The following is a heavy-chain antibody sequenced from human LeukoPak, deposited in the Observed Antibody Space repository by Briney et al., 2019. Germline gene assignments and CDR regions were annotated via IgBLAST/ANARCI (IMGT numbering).Heavy chain of an antibody. CDR2: INGYNGNT. J-gene: IGHJ4*02. D-gene: IGHD2-2*01. Sequence: ASVKVSCKASGYTFIGNGITWVRQAPGQGLEWMGWINGYNGNTAYAQMFAGRFTMTTDTSTTTAYMELRGLRSDDTAVYYCARSGYCSGASCYGEGIDYWGQGTLVTVSS. CDR3: ARSGYCSGASCYGEGIDY. CDR1: GYTFIGNG. V-gene: IGHV1-18*01.